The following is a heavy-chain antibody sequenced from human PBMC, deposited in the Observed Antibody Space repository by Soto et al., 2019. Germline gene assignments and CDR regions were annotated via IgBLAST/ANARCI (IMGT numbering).Heavy chain of an antibody. J-gene: IGHJ4*02. CDR2: ISSDGTND. CDR1: KFTFSNYI. V-gene: IGHV3-30*04. D-gene: IGHD3-22*01. Sequence: PGGSLRLSCAASKFTFSNYILHWVRLAPGKGLEWVAVISSDGTNDYYADSVKGRFTISRDNSRNTLFLQMNSLRPEDTAVYYCARDPPQRNDGSGYSDYWGQGTVVTVSS. CDR3: ARDPPQRNDGSGYSDY.